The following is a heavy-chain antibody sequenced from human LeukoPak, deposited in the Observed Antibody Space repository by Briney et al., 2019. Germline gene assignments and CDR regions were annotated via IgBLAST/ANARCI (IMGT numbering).Heavy chain of an antibody. Sequence: ASVKVSCKPSGCRFSRYGISWVRQAPGQGLEWMGWISAFNLYTKYAQKVQGRVTMTADTATDTAYMELRSLTYDDTAVYYCARDFGRGGATDWDYWGQGALVTVSS. V-gene: IGHV1-18*01. J-gene: IGHJ4*02. CDR3: ARDFGRGGATDWDY. CDR1: GCRFSRYG. D-gene: IGHD1-26*01. CDR2: ISAFNLYT.